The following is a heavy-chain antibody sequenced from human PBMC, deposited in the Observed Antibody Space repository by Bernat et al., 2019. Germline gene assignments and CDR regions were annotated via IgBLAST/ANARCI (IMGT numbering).Heavy chain of an antibody. CDR1: GYTFTSYG. CDR3: ARVTIQLWWLVWFDP. J-gene: IGHJ5*02. V-gene: IGHV1-18*01. D-gene: IGHD5-18*01. Sequence: QVQLVQSGAEVKRPGASVKVSCKASGYTFTSYGISWVRQAPGQGLEWMGWISAYNGNTNYAQKLQGRVTMTTDTSTSTAYMELRSLRSDDTAVYYCARVTIQLWWLVWFDPWGQGTLVTVSS. CDR2: ISAYNGNT.